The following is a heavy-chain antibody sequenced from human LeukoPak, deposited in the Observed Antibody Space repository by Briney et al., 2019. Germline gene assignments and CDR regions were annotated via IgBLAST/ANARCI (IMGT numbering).Heavy chain of an antibody. CDR1: RFTFSTYA. CDR3: AKSIGGVVVVAADY. J-gene: IGHJ4*02. D-gene: IGHD2-15*01. CDR2: ISGSGGST. V-gene: IGHV3-23*01. Sequence: GSLRLSCAASRFTFSTYAMTWVRQAPGKGLEWVSVISGSGGSTYYADSVKGRFTLSRDNSKNTLYLQMNSLRAEDTAVYYCAKSIGGVVVVAADYWGQGTLVTVSS.